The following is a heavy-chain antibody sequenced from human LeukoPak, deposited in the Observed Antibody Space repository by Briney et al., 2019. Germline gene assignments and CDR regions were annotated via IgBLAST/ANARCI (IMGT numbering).Heavy chain of an antibody. Sequence: SETLSLTCAVYGGSFSGHYWSWIRQPPGKGLEWIGESYHSGSTNYNPSLKSRVTISVDTSKNQFSLKLNSVTAADTAVYYCARGCSGGSCPIDYWGQGTLVTVSS. V-gene: IGHV4-34*01. CDR1: GGSFSGHY. CDR2: SYHSGST. D-gene: IGHD2-15*01. CDR3: ARGCSGGSCPIDY. J-gene: IGHJ4*02.